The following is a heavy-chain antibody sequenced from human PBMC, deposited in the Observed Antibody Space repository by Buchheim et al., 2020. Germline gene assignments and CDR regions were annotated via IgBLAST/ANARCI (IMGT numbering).Heavy chain of an antibody. Sequence: QLVQSGVEVKKPGASVTVSCKASGYRFTNYAISWVRQAPGQGLEWMGWISAKTGQTKYAQKFRGRLTMTTDTSTTTAYMELRSLRADDTAVYYCARDLAMDGSFQCDYWGLGAL. V-gene: IGHV1-18*01. D-gene: IGHD3/OR15-3a*01. CDR3: ARDLAMDGSFQCDY. CDR2: ISAKTGQT. CDR1: GYRFTNYA. J-gene: IGHJ4*02.